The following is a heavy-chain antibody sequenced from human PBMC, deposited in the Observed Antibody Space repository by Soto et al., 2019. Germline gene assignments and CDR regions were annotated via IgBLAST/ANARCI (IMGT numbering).Heavy chain of an antibody. CDR3: TTSAAIGFLSIASCYAGDF. CDR2: IKSKTDGGTI. Sequence: EVQLVESGGGLVKPGGSLRLSCAASGFTFSAAWISWVRQAPGEGLEWVGRIKSKTDGGTIDYAAPVKGRFTISRDGSENTLFLQMHSLKPEDTAVYYCTTSAAIGFLSIASCYAGDFWGQGALVTVSS. V-gene: IGHV3-15*01. J-gene: IGHJ4*02. D-gene: IGHD2-2*01. CDR1: GFTFSAAW.